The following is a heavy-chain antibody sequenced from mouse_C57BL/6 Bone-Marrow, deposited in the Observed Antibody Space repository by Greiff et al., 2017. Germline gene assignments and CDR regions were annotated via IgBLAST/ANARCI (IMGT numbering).Heavy chain of an antibody. V-gene: IGHV14-3*01. Sequence: EVQLQQSVAELVRPGASVKLSCTASGFNIKKTYMHWVKQRPEQGLEWIGRIDPANGNTKYAPKFQGKATITADTSSNTAYLQLSSLTSEDTAIYYCAPLRYFDVWGTGTTVTVSS. CDR1: GFNIKKTY. CDR2: IDPANGNT. J-gene: IGHJ1*03. CDR3: APLRYFDV.